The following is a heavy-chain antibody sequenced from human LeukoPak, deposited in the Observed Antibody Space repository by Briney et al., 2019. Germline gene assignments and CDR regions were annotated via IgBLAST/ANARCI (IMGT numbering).Heavy chain of an antibody. CDR1: GYTFTGYF. CDR3: ARVYRLEWLLSRPWFDP. Sequence: ASVTVSCKASGYTFTGYFIHWVRQAPGQGLEWMGWINPNTGDTNYAQKFHGRVTMTRDTSTSTAYMELRSLRSDNTAVYYCARVYRLEWLLSRPWFDPWGQGTLVTVSS. J-gene: IGHJ5*02. CDR2: INPNTGDT. D-gene: IGHD3-3*01. V-gene: IGHV1-2*02.